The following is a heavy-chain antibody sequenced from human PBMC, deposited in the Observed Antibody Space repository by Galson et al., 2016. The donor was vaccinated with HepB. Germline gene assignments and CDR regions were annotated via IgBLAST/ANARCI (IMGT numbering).Heavy chain of an antibody. CDR2: ISSSSTTI. CDR1: GFTFSSYS. CDR3: ARGGNSGRGSFDP. V-gene: IGHV3-48*02. Sequence: SLRLSCAVSGFTFSSYSMNWVRQAPGKGLEWISYISSSSTTIYYADSVKGRFTISRDNAKNSLYLQMNSLRDEDTAVYYCARGGNSGRGSFDPWGQGTLVTVSS. J-gene: IGHJ5*02. D-gene: IGHD4-23*01.